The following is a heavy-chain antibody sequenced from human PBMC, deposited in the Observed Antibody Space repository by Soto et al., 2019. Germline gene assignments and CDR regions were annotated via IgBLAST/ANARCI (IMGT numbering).Heavy chain of an antibody. CDR1: GYTFTSYG. V-gene: IGHV1-18*04. J-gene: IGHJ4*02. D-gene: IGHD6-6*01. CDR2: ISAYNGNT. CDR3: AKGGGGYSSSSRFWDY. Sequence: ASVKVSCKASGYTFTSYGISWVRQAPGQGLEWMGWISAYNGNTNYAQKLQGRVTMTTDTSTSTAYMELRSLRSDDTAVYYCAKGGGGYSSSSRFWDYWGQGTLVTVSS.